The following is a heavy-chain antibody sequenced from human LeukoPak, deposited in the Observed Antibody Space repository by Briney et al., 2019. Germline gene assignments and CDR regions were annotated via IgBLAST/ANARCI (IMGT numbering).Heavy chain of an antibody. J-gene: IGHJ6*03. D-gene: IGHD2-2*02. CDR1: GFTFGDYA. CDR2: IRSKAYGGTT. V-gene: IGHV3-49*04. CDR3: TRARSEVPAAIHSYYYYYYMDV. Sequence: GRSLRLSCTASGFTFGDYAMNWVRQAPGKGLEWVGFIRSKAYGGTTEYAASVKGRFTISRDDSKSIAYLQMNSLKTEDTAVYYCTRARSEVPAAIHSYYYYYYMDVWGKGTTVTVSS.